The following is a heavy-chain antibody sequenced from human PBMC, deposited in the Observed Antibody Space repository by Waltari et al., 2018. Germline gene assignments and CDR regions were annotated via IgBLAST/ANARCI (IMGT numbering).Heavy chain of an antibody. Sequence: QVQLQESGPGLVRPSETLSLTCTVSGDSIRSPSFYWGWVRQSPGKGLEWIGSLNSSGRTYYNPSLKGRVTISVDTSNNHVSLRLSSVTAADTALYFCAKSITMVRGAAGFDPWGQGTLVTVSS. CDR2: LNSSGRT. J-gene: IGHJ5*02. CDR3: AKSITMVRGAAGFDP. CDR1: GDSIRSPSFY. D-gene: IGHD3-10*01. V-gene: IGHV4-39*01.